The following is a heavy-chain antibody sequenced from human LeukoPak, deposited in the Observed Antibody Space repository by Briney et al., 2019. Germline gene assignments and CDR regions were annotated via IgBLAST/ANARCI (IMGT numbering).Heavy chain of an antibody. CDR1: GYTFTSYG. D-gene: IGHD1-26*01. Sequence: ASVKVSCKTSGYTFTSYGISWVRQAPGQGLEWMGWISGYNGNTNYVPMLQGRVTLTTDKSTSTAYMELRSLRSDDTAVYYCARQELSWRGSYYYYYYMDVWGKGTTVTVSS. CDR3: ARQELSWRGSYYYYYYMDV. CDR2: ISGYNGNT. J-gene: IGHJ6*03. V-gene: IGHV1-18*01.